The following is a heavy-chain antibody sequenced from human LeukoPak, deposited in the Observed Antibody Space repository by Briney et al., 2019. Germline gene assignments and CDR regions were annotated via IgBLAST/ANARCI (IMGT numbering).Heavy chain of an antibody. CDR3: ARGTNNAFDI. CDR1: GFTFSRYW. Sequence: QAGGSLRLSCAASGFTFSRYWMNWVRQAPGKGLEWLANIKQDGSAQNYVDSVKGRFTISRDNAENSLYLQMNSLRAEDTAVYYCARGTNNAFDIWGQGTIVTVSS. D-gene: IGHD2-2*01. CDR2: IKQDGSAQ. J-gene: IGHJ3*02. V-gene: IGHV3-7*01.